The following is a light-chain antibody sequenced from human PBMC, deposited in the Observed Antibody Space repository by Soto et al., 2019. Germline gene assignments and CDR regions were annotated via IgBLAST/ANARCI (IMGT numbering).Light chain of an antibody. CDR1: QDISNS. Sequence: DIQMTQSPSSLSASVGDRVTITCQASQDISNSLNWYQQKPGKAPKLLIYDPSNLNTGVPSRFSGSGSETHFTFTISSLQPEDFATYYCQHYHFLPPMYPFGQGTTVEIK. CDR2: DPS. CDR3: QHYHFLPPMYP. J-gene: IGKJ2*01. V-gene: IGKV1-33*01.